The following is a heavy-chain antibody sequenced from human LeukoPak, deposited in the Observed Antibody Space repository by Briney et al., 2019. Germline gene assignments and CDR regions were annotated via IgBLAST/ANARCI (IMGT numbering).Heavy chain of an antibody. CDR2: LSNSATAT. CDR1: GFTFSSFA. D-gene: IGHD3-22*01. J-gene: IGHJ4*02. CDR3: AKFISYDSSGYYGYYFDY. Sequence: PGGSLRLSCAASGFTFSSFAMSWVRQAPGKGLEWVSALSNSATATYYPDSVRGRFTVSRDNSKNTLSLQMNSLRAEDTAVYYCAKFISYDSSGYYGYYFDYWGQGTLVTVSS. V-gene: IGHV3-23*01.